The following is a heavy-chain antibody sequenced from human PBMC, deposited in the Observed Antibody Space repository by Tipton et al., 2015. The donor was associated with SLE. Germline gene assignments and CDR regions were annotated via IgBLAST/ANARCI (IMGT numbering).Heavy chain of an antibody. CDR2: IYPGDSDT. D-gene: IGHD3-22*01. J-gene: IGHJ2*01. CDR1: GYYFTNYW. V-gene: IGHV5-51*03. CDR3: ARRSNYYDNVSFDL. Sequence: VQLVQSEAEVKKPGESLKISCKGSGYYFTNYWIGWVRQMPGKGLEWMGIIYPGDSDTRYSPSFQGQVTISAANSISTASLQWDSLKASDTAMYYCARRSNYYDNVSFDLWGRGTLVTVSS.